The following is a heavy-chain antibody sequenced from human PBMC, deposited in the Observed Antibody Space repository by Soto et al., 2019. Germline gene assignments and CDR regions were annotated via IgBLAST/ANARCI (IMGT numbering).Heavy chain of an antibody. V-gene: IGHV4-30-2*06. D-gene: IGHD5-12*01. Sequence: NPSETLSLTCTVSGASISYGGFSWSWIRQSPGKGLEWIGYISHLESTYFHPSFKSRLTMSIDRTRNQFSLKLSSVTAADMAVYYCARGGGYDSFDYWGQGVLVTVSS. CDR1: GASISYGGFS. J-gene: IGHJ4*02. CDR3: ARGGGYDSFDY. CDR2: ISHLEST.